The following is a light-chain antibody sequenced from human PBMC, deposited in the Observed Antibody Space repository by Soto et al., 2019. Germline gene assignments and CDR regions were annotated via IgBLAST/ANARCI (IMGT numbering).Light chain of an antibody. J-gene: IGLJ1*01. CDR3: NSYTLSGTSV. CDR2: RNN. Sequence: SVLTQPPSASGTPGQRVTISCSGGSSNIGSNYVYWYQQLPGTAPKLLIYRNNQRPSGVPDRFSGSKSGNSASLTISGLQAEDEADYYCNSYTLSGTSVLGTGTKVTVL. CDR1: SSNIGSNY. V-gene: IGLV1-47*01.